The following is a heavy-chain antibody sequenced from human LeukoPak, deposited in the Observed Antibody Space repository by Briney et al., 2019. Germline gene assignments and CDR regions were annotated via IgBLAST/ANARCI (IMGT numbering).Heavy chain of an antibody. CDR3: ARGGVGLTAMVGPFDY. J-gene: IGHJ4*02. Sequence: GGSLRLSCAASGFTSSSYAMHWVRQAPGKGLEYVSAISSNGGSTYYANSVKGRFTISRDNSKNTLYLQMGSLRAEDMAVYYCARGGVGLTAMVGPFDYWGQGTLVTVSS. V-gene: IGHV3-64*01. D-gene: IGHD5-18*01. CDR2: ISSNGGST. CDR1: GFTSSSYA.